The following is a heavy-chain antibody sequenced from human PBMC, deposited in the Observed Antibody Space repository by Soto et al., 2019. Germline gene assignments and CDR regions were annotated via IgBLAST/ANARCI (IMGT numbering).Heavy chain of an antibody. Sequence: QVQLRQSGPRLARPSGTLSLTCVVSGDSISSTHWWTWVRQTPGTGLEWIGEVYHTGSTKYNPSLKTRVTISLAKSNNQFSRNLKSLTAADTAVYYCATLPPRIVVTILPIPSWGQGTQVTVSS. J-gene: IGHJ4*02. CDR2: VYHTGST. CDR3: ATLPPRIVVTILPIPS. V-gene: IGHV4-4*02. D-gene: IGHD2-21*01. CDR1: GDSISSTHW.